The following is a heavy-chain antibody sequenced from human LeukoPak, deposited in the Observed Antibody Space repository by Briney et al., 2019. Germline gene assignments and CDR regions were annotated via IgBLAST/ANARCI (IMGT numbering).Heavy chain of an antibody. CDR3: ARDRDGYNYVDY. CDR1: GGSISIGGYY. D-gene: IGHD5-24*01. CDR2: IYYSGST. Sequence: KASQTLSLTCTVSGGSISIGGYYWSWIRQHPGKGLEWIGYIYYSGSTYYNPSLKSRVTISVDTSKNQFSLKLSSVTAADTAVYYCARDRDGYNYVDYWGQGTLVTVSS. J-gene: IGHJ4*02. V-gene: IGHV4-31*03.